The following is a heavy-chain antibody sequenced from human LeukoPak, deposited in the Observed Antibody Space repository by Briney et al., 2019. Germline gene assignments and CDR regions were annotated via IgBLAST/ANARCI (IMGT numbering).Heavy chain of an antibody. Sequence: GGSLRLSCAASGFTFNSYWMGWVRQAPGKGLEWVSTISGSGGSTYYADAVKGRFTISRDNSDNTVYLQMNSLRAEDTAVYYCAEVARERQMFDWGQGTLVTVSS. V-gene: IGHV3-23*01. D-gene: IGHD3-10*02. CDR1: GFTFNSYW. CDR2: ISGSGGST. CDR3: AEVARERQMFD. J-gene: IGHJ4*02.